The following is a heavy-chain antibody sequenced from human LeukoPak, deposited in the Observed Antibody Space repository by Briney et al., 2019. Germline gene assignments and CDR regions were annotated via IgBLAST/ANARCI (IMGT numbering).Heavy chain of an antibody. CDR2: IYTSGST. D-gene: IGHD1-26*01. V-gene: IGHV4-61*02. J-gene: IGHJ4*02. Sequence: SQTLSLTCTVSGGSISSGSYYWSWIRQPAGKGLEWIGRIYTSGSTNYNPSLKSRVTISVDTSKNQFSLKLSSVTAADTAVYYCARDCPSGSYYSCFDYWGQGTLVTVSS. CDR1: GGSISSGSYY. CDR3: ARDCPSGSYYSCFDY.